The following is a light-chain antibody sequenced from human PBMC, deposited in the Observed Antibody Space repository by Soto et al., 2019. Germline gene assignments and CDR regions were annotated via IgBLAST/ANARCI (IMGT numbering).Light chain of an antibody. J-gene: IGKJ1*01. Sequence: EIVFAPFPGTPSLSPGDRAPLSCRASQYIGSAVAWYHQRSGQAPRLLIFDASIRVPTTPARFSGSVSGTEFTLTISSLESEDFAVYFCQQYGDRPRTFGQGTKVDIK. CDR3: QQYGDRPRT. CDR2: DAS. CDR1: QYIGSA. V-gene: IGKV3-15*01.